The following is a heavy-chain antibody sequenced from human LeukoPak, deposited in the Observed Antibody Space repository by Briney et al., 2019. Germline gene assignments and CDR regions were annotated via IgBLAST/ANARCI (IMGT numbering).Heavy chain of an antibody. J-gene: IGHJ5*02. CDR2: IYYSGST. V-gene: IGHV4-39*01. D-gene: IGHD3-22*01. CDR3: ASLRYYYDSSGYEFDP. CDR1: GGSISSSSYY. Sequence: SETLSLTCTVSGGSISSSSYYWGWIRQPPGKGLEWIGSIYYSGSTYYNPSLKSRVTISVDTSKNQFSLKLSSVTAADTAVYYCASLRYYYDSSGYEFDPWGQETLVTVSS.